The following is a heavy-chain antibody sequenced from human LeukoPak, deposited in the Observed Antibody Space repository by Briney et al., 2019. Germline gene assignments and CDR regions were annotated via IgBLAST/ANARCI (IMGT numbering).Heavy chain of an antibody. CDR2: MKPNSGNT. CDR3: ARGLSGHDWESDWFDP. CDR1: GYTFSSYD. Sequence: ASVKVSCKASGYTFSSYDINWVRQATRQGLEWMGWMKPNSGNTGYAQKFRGRVTMTRNTSLNTAYMELSSLTSEDTAVYYCARGLSGHDWESDWFDPWRQGTLVTVSS. V-gene: IGHV1-8*01. D-gene: IGHD5-12*01. J-gene: IGHJ5*02.